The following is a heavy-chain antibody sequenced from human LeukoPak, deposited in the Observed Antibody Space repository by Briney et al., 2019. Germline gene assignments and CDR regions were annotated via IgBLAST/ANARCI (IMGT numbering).Heavy chain of an antibody. Sequence: PGGSLRLSCAASGFTFSSYWMSWVRQAPGKGLEWVANIKQDGSEKYYVASVKGRFTISRDNAKNSLYLQMNSLRAEDTAVYYCAKERYCSGGSCYADYWGQGTLVTVSS. CDR1: GFTFSSYW. CDR2: IKQDGSEK. V-gene: IGHV3-7*03. J-gene: IGHJ4*02. D-gene: IGHD2-15*01. CDR3: AKERYCSGGSCYADY.